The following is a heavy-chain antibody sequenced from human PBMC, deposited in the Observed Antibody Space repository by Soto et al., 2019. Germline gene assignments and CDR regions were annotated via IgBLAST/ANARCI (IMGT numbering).Heavy chain of an antibody. V-gene: IGHV4-31*03. CDR2: IYYSGST. J-gene: IGHJ4*02. D-gene: IGHD2-2*01. CDR3: ASLRIVVVPAASSYYFDY. Sequence: PSETLSLTCTFSGGSIISGGYYWSWIRQHPGKGLEWIGYIYYSGSTYYNPSLKSRVTISVDTSKNQFSLKLSSVTAADTAVYYCASLRIVVVPAASSYYFDYWGQGTLVTVSS. CDR1: GGSIISGGYY.